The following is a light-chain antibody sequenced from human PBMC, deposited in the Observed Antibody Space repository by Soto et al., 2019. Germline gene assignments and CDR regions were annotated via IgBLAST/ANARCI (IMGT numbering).Light chain of an antibody. CDR1: SSDVGGYNY. J-gene: IGLJ1*01. CDR2: EVN. CDR3: TSYAGGNNV. Sequence: QSALTQPPSASGSPGQSVTISCTGTSSDVGGYNYVSWYQQHPGKVPKLMVYEVNKRPSGVPDRFSGSKSGNTACLTVSGLQAEDEADYYCTSYAGGNNVFGTGTKVTVL. V-gene: IGLV2-8*01.